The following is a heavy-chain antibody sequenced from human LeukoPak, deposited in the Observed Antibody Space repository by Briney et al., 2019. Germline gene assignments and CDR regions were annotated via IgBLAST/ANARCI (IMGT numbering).Heavy chain of an antibody. V-gene: IGHV1-2*02. CDR3: ARYATVTTLAY. J-gene: IGHJ4*02. CDR2: INPNSGGT. CDR1: GYTFTGYY. Sequence: GGSVKVSCKASGYTFTGYYMHWVRQAPGQGLEWMGWINPNSGGTNYAQKFQGRVTMTRDTSISTAYMELSRLRSDDTAVYYCARYATVTTLAYWGQEPLPTVSS. D-gene: IGHD4-17*01.